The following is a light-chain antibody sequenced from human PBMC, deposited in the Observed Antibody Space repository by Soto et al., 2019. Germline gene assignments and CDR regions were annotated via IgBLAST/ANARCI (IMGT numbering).Light chain of an antibody. CDR3: QQYGRSPFT. Sequence: EIVLTQSPGTLSLSPGERATLSCRASQSVSRNSLAWYQHKRGQAPRLLIYAASSRATGIPDRFSGSGSGTDFTLTISRLEPEDFAVYYCQQYGRSPFTFGPGTKVDIK. CDR2: AAS. J-gene: IGKJ3*01. V-gene: IGKV3-20*01. CDR1: QSVSRNS.